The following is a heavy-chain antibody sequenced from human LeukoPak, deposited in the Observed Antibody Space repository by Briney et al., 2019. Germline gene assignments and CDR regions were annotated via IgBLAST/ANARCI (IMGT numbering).Heavy chain of an antibody. CDR2: IIPILGIA. CDR3: ARYSSSWAMHFDY. J-gene: IGHJ4*02. D-gene: IGHD6-13*01. Sequence: SVKVSCKASGGTFSSYAISWVRQAPGQGLEWMGRIIPILGIANYAQKFQGRVTITADKSTRTAYMELSSLRSEDTAVYYCARYSSSWAMHFDYWGQGTLVTVSS. V-gene: IGHV1-69*04. CDR1: GGTFSSYA.